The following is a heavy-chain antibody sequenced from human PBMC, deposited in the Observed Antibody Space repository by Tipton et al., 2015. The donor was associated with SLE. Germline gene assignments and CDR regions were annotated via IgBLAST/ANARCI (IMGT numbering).Heavy chain of an antibody. CDR1: GDSISTAIYY. Sequence: TLSLTCTVSGDSISTAIYYWGWTRQPAGKALEWIGHIYFSGQTYYNPSLKSRVTISVDTSKNQFSLKLKSVTATDAAVYYCARASFIVGSTTFWFDPWGQGALVIVSS. V-gene: IGHV4-61*09. J-gene: IGHJ5*02. D-gene: IGHD1-26*01. CDR3: ARASFIVGSTTFWFDP. CDR2: IYFSGQT.